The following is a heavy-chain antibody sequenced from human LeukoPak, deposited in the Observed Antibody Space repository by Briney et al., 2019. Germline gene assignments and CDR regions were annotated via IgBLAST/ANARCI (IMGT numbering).Heavy chain of an antibody. V-gene: IGHV4-61*02. J-gene: IGHJ6*03. CDR3: ARQRSGWPIYYYYYYMDV. CDR1: GGSISSGSYY. D-gene: IGHD6-19*01. CDR2: IYTSGST. Sequence: KPSQTLSLTCTVSGGSISSGSYYWSWIRQPAGKGLEWIGRIYTSGSTNYNPSLKSRVTISVDTSKNQFSLKLSSVTAADTAVYYCARQRSGWPIYYYYYYMDVWGKGTTVTISS.